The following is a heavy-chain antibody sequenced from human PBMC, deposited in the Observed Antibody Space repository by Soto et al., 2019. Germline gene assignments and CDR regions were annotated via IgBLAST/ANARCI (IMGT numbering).Heavy chain of an antibody. CDR3: ARSRDGGDAFDI. CDR1: GYRSALFW. D-gene: IGHD2-2*01. Sequence: PGDSRPMSRQYSGYRSALFWSGCVRQMPGKGLEWMRIIYPGDSDTRYSPSFQGQVTISADKSISTAYLQWSSLKASDTAMYYCARSRDGGDAFDIWGQGTMVTVSS. V-gene: IGHV5-51*01. J-gene: IGHJ3*02. CDR2: IYPGDSDT.